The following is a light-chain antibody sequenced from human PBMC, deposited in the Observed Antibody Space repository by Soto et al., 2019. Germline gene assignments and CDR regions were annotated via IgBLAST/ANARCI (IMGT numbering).Light chain of an antibody. Sequence: QSVLTQPPSASGTPGQRVTISCSASTSNIGSNTVNWYQQLPGTAPKLLIYSNNQRPSGVPDRFSGSKSGTSASLAISGLQSEDEADYYCAAWDDSLSGYVFGTGTKVTVL. J-gene: IGLJ1*01. CDR2: SNN. V-gene: IGLV1-44*01. CDR1: TSNIGSNT. CDR3: AAWDDSLSGYV.